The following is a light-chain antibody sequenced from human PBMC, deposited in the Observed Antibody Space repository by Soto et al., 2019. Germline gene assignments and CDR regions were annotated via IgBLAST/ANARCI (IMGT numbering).Light chain of an antibody. CDR1: QSVSSN. Sequence: EIVMTQSPATLSVSPGERATLSCRASQSVSSNLAWYQQKPGQAPRLLIYGASTRATGIPARFSGSGSGTEFTLTISSLQSEHFAVYYCQQNNNWPPVGSFGQGTKVEIK. V-gene: IGKV3-15*01. CDR3: QQNNNWPPVGS. CDR2: GAS. J-gene: IGKJ1*01.